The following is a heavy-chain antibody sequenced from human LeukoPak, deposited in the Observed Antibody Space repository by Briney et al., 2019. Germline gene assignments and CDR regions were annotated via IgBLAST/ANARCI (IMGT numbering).Heavy chain of an antibody. CDR3: ARDPYDYIWGSLAGGDYYFDY. CDR2: IWYDGRNK. Sequence: GRSLRLSCAASGFTFSSYGMHWVRQAPGKGLEWVAVIWYDGRNKYYADSVKGRFTISRDNSKNTLYLQMNSLRAEDTAVYYCARDPYDYIWGSLAGGDYYFDYWGQGTLVAVSS. CDR1: GFTFSSYG. D-gene: IGHD3-16*01. J-gene: IGHJ4*02. V-gene: IGHV3-33*01.